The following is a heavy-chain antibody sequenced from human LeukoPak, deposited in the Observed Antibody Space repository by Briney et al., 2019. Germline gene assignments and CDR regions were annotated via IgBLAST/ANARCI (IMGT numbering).Heavy chain of an antibody. Sequence: PSETLSLTCAVSGYSISSGYCWGWIRQPPGKGLEWIGSIYHSGSTYYNPSLKSRVTISVDTSKNQFSLKLSSVTAADTAVYYCARAPEMATIREFDYWGQGTLVTVSS. CDR3: ARAPEMATIREFDY. J-gene: IGHJ4*02. D-gene: IGHD5-24*01. CDR2: IYHSGST. CDR1: GYSISSGYC. V-gene: IGHV4-38-2*01.